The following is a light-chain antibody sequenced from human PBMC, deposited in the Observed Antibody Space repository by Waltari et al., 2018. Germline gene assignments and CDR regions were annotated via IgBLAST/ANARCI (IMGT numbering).Light chain of an antibody. V-gene: IGLV1-44*01. CDR3: AAWDDSLNGVV. Sequence: QSVLTQPPSASGTPGQRVTISCSGRRSNIGSNTANRYQQLPRTAPKLLIYSNNQRPSGVPDRFSGSKSGTSASLAISGLQSEDEADYYCAAWDDSLNGVVFGGGTKLTVL. CDR2: SNN. J-gene: IGLJ2*01. CDR1: RSNIGSNT.